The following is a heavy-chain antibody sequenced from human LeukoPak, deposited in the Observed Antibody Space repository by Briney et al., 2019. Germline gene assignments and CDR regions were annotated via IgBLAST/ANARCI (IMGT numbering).Heavy chain of an antibody. J-gene: IGHJ3*02. CDR2: IWYDGSNK. D-gene: IGHD6-19*01. CDR1: GFTFSSYG. Sequence: GGSLRLSCAASGFTFSSYGMHWVRQAPGKGLEWVAVIWYDGSNKYYADSVKGRFTISRDNAKNSLYLQMNSLRAEDTALYYCARVVGSGWDHDAFDIWGQGTMVTVSS. V-gene: IGHV3-33*01. CDR3: ARVVGSGWDHDAFDI.